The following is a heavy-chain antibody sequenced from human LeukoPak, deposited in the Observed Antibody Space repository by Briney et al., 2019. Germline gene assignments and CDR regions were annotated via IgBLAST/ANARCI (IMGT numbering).Heavy chain of an antibody. D-gene: IGHD7-27*01. CDR2: ISYDGSNK. CDR3: ARDLGNDGMDV. CDR1: GFTFSSYG. J-gene: IGHJ6*02. V-gene: IGHV3-30*03. Sequence: GGSLRLSCAASGFTFSSYGMHWVRQAPGKGLEWVAVISYDGSNKYYADSVKGRFTISRDNSKNSLYLQMNSLRAEDTAVYYCARDLGNDGMDVWGQGTTVTVSS.